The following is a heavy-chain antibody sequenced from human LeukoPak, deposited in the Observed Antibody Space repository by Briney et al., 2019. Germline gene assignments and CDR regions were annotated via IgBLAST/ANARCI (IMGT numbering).Heavy chain of an antibody. J-gene: IGHJ4*02. CDR3: AKGGGWLQSAYCFDY. D-gene: IGHD5-24*01. CDR1: GFPFSNYW. CDR2: ISWNSGSI. Sequence: QPGGSLRLSCAASGFPFSNYWMHWVRQAPGKGLEWVSGISWNSGSIGYADSVKGRFTISRDNAKNSLYLQMNSLRAEDTALYYCAKGGGWLQSAYCFDYWGQGTLVTVSS. V-gene: IGHV3-9*01.